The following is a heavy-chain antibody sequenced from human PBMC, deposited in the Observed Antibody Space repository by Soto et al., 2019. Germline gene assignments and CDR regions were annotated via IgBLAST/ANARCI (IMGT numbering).Heavy chain of an antibody. CDR3: ARDSSSWVNWFDP. CDR1: GYTFTSYA. CDR2: INAGNGNT. Sequence: QVQLVQSGAEVKKPGASVKVSCKASGYTFTSYAMHWVRQAPGQRLEWMGWINAGNGNTKYSQKFQGRVTITRDTYASTAYMELSSLRSEDTAVYYCARDSSSWVNWFDPWGQGTLVTVSS. J-gene: IGHJ5*02. V-gene: IGHV1-3*01. D-gene: IGHD6-13*01.